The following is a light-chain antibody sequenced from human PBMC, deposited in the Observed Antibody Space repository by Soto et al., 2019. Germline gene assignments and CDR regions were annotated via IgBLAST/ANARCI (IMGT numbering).Light chain of an antibody. V-gene: IGKV1-12*01. CDR1: QDISNW. Sequence: DIQMTQSPSSVSASVGDRVTFTCRASQDISNWLAWYQQMPGKAPKLLTSAASSLQSGVPSRFSGSGSGTDFTLSISSLQPEDFATYYCQQANSFPYTFGQGTKLEIK. J-gene: IGKJ2*01. CDR3: QQANSFPYT. CDR2: AAS.